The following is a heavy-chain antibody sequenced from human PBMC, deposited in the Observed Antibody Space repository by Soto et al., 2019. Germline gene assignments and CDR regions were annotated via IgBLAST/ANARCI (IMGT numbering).Heavy chain of an antibody. CDR2: IYWDDDK. CDR3: AHSRGGALLGYCSGGSCYSVPFDY. V-gene: IGHV2-5*02. J-gene: IGHJ4*02. D-gene: IGHD2-15*01. Sequence: SGPTLVNPTQTLTLTCTFPGFSLSTSGVGVGWIRQPPGKALEWLALIYWDDDKRYSPSLKSRLTITKDTSKNQVVLTMTNMDPVDTATYYCAHSRGGALLGYCSGGSCYSVPFDYWGQGTLVTVS. CDR1: GFSLSTSGVG.